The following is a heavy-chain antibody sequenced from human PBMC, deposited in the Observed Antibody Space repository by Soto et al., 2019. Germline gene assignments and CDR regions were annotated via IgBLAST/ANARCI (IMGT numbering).Heavy chain of an antibody. Sequence: SETLSLTCTVSGGSISSSSYYWGWIRQPPGKGLEWIGSIYYSGSTYFYPSLKSRVTISVDTSKTQFSLKLSSVTAADTAVYYCVRQGFGRLHGLVNVWGQGTKVIVSS. V-gene: IGHV4-39*01. J-gene: IGHJ6*01. D-gene: IGHD3-10*01. CDR1: GGSISSSSYY. CDR2: IYYSGST. CDR3: VRQGFGRLHGLVNV.